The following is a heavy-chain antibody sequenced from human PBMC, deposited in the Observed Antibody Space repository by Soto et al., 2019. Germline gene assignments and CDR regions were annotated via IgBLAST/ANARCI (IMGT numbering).Heavy chain of an antibody. Sequence: QTGGSLRLSCAASGFSFSDYGMHWIRQAPGKGLEWVAIIWYDGSEKYYVDSVKGRFTISRDNAKNSLYLQMNSLRAEDTAVYYCANFGYSSSWYSRLRGYFQHWGQGTLVTVSS. D-gene: IGHD6-13*01. J-gene: IGHJ1*01. CDR3: ANFGYSSSWYSRLRGYFQH. CDR2: IWYDGSEK. CDR1: GFSFSDYG. V-gene: IGHV3-33*03.